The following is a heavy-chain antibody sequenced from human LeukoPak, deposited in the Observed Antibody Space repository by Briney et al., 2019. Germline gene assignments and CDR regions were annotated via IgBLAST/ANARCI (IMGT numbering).Heavy chain of an antibody. CDR3: ARVQSGDFWSGYRDYYYYYMDV. CDR1: GYTFTSYA. J-gene: IGHJ6*03. Sequence: ASVKVSCKASGYTFTSYAMNWVRQAPGQGLEWMGWISAYNGNTNYAQKLQGRVTMTTDTSTSTAYMELRSLRSDDTAVYYCARVQSGDFWSGYRDYYYYYMDVWGKGTTVTVSS. D-gene: IGHD3-3*01. CDR2: ISAYNGNT. V-gene: IGHV1-18*01.